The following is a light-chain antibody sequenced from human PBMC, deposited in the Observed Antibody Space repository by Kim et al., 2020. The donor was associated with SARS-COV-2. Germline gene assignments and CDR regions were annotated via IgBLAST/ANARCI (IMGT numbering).Light chain of an antibody. V-gene: IGLV1-44*01. CDR1: SSNIGSNT. Sequence: QRVTSSCSGSSSNIGSNTVSWYQQFPGTAPKLLIYSDNQRPSGVPDRFSASKSGPSASLAISGLQSDDEADYYCAAWDDSLNGRGVFGGGTQLTVL. J-gene: IGLJ3*02. CDR3: AAWDDSLNGRGV. CDR2: SDN.